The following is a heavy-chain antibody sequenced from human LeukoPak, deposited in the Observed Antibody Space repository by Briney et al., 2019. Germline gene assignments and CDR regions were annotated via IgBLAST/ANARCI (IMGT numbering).Heavy chain of an antibody. CDR3: ARVWAGYYDSRRDAFDI. J-gene: IGHJ3*02. V-gene: IGHV3-48*01. CDR2: ISSSSSTI. D-gene: IGHD3-22*01. Sequence: GGSLRLSCAASGFTFSSYSMTWVRQAPGRGLEWVSYISSSSSTIYYADSVKGRFTISRDNAKNSLYLQMNSLRAEDTAVYYCARVWAGYYDSRRDAFDIWGQGTMVTVSS. CDR1: GFTFSSYS.